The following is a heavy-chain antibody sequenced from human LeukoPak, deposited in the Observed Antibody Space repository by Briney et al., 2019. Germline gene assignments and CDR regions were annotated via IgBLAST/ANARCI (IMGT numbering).Heavy chain of an antibody. CDR2: ISSSDKTI. V-gene: IGHV3-48*03. J-gene: IGHJ4*03. D-gene: IGHD2-2*01. CDR3: TRLLSQLLSGY. Sequence: HGGSLRLSCAASGFIFSTYEMNWVRQAPGQGLEWVSYISSSDKTIYYADSVKGRFTISRDNANNSLYLQMNSLRAEDTAIYYCTRLLSQLLSGYWGHRIPVTVSS. CDR1: GFIFSTYE.